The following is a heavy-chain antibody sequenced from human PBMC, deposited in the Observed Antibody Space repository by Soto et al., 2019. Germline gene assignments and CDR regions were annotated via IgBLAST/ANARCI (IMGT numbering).Heavy chain of an antibody. CDR3: ARGGSLSRYYFDY. J-gene: IGHJ4*02. Sequence: ASVKVSCKASGYTFNTYGISWVRQAPGQRLEWMGWINAGNGNTKYSQKFQGRVTITRDTSASTAYMELSSLRSEDTAVYYCARGGSLSRYYFDYWGQGTLVTVSS. CDR2: INAGNGNT. V-gene: IGHV1-3*01. CDR1: GYTFNTYG. D-gene: IGHD1-26*01.